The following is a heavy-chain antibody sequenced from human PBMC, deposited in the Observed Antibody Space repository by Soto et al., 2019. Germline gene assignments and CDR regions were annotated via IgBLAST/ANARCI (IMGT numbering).Heavy chain of an antibody. V-gene: IGHV1-24*01. J-gene: IGHJ6*02. CDR1: GYTLTELS. D-gene: IGHD3-10*01. CDR3: ATDPREPYYYGSGVMDV. Sequence: ASVKVSCKVSGYTLTELSMHWVLQAPGKGLEWMGGFDPEDGETIYAQKFQGRVTMTEDTSTDTAYMELSSLRSEDTAAYYCATDPREPYYYGSGVMDVWGQGTTVTVSS. CDR2: FDPEDGET.